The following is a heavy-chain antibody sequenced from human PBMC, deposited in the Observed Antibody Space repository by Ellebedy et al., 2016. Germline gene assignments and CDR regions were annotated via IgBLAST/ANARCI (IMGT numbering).Heavy chain of an antibody. J-gene: IGHJ4*02. CDR3: ARISTRGYSSGWHYFDY. V-gene: IGHV2-70*01. CDR2: IDWDDDE. D-gene: IGHD6-19*01. Sequence: SGPTLVKPTQTLTLTCTFSGFSLSTSGMFVSWIRQPPGKALEWLALIDWDDDEYYSTSLKTRLTISRDTSKNQVVLTMTNMDPVDTATYYCARISTRGYSSGWHYFDYWGQGTLVTVSS. CDR1: GFSLSTSGMF.